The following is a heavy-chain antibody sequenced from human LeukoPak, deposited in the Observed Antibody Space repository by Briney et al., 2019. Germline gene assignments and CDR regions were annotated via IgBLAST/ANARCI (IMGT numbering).Heavy chain of an antibody. CDR2: IYYSGST. CDR3: ASQTIYCTNGVCSPRFGYGMDV. V-gene: IGHV4-39*01. CDR1: GGSISSSSYY. D-gene: IGHD2-8*01. J-gene: IGHJ6*02. Sequence: SETLSLTCTVSGGSISSSSYYWGWIRQPPGKGLEWIGSIYYSGSTYYNPSLKSRVTISVDTSKNQFSLKLSSVTDADTAVYYCASQTIYCTNGVCSPRFGYGMDVWGQGTTVTVSS.